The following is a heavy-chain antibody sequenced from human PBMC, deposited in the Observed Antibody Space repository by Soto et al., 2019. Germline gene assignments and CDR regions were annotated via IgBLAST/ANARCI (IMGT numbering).Heavy chain of an antibody. CDR1: GYIFTTYW. CDR3: ARRSGSSRMDV. CDR2: IYPGESET. D-gene: IGHD6-6*01. J-gene: IGHJ6*01. Sequence: GESLKISCKGSGYIFTTYWIAWVRQLPGKGLEWMGFIYPGESETRYNPSFQGQVTISADTSISTAYLQWNSLKASDTAMYYCARRSGSSRMDVWGQGTTVTVSS. V-gene: IGHV5-51*01.